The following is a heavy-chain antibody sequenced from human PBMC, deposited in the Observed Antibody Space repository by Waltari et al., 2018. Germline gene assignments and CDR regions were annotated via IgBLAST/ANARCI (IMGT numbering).Heavy chain of an antibody. J-gene: IGHJ4*02. CDR3: ARDLHTSGDY. CDR1: GFTFSSYG. V-gene: IGHV3-30*03. CDR2: ISYDGSNK. Sequence: QVQLVESGGGVVQPGRSLRLSCVASGFTFSSYGMPWVRKAPGKGLEWVAAISYDGSNKYYADSVKGRFTISRDNSKNTLYLQLNSLRTDDTAVYYCARDLHTSGDYWGQGTLVTVSS. D-gene: IGHD6-19*01.